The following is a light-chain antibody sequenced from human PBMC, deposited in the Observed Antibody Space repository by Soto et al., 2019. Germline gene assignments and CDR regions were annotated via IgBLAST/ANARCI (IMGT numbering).Light chain of an antibody. CDR3: AAWYDSLRAA. CDR1: SSNIGSNY. J-gene: IGLJ7*01. Sequence: QSVLTQPPSASGTPGQRVTISCSGSSSNIGSNYVYWYQQLPGTAPRLLIYKNYQRPSGVPDRFSGSKSGTSASLAISGLRSEDEADYYCAAWYDSLRAAFGGGTQLTVL. V-gene: IGLV1-47*01. CDR2: KNY.